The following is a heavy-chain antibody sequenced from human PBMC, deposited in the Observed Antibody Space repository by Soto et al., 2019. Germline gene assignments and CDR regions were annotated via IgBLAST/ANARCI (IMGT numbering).Heavy chain of an antibody. CDR1: RSTFGSYS. Sequence: GGFLRLSYAASRSTFGSYSMNWVRQAPGKGLEWVSYISGRSKTIYYADSVKGRFTISRDNAKNSLYPQVNSLRDEDTAVYYCARGELDRTLDYWGQGTLVTVSS. CDR3: ARGELDRTLDY. V-gene: IGHV3-48*02. J-gene: IGHJ4*02. D-gene: IGHD1-1*01. CDR2: ISGRSKTI.